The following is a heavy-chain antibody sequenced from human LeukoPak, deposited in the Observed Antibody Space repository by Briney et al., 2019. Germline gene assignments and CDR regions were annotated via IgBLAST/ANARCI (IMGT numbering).Heavy chain of an antibody. Sequence: PGGSLRLSCAASGFTFSSYAMNWVRQAPGKGLKWVSGISGSGGRTYYTDSVKGRFTTSRDNSKNTLYLQMNSLRAEDTAVYYCVKPARTDYADYWGQGTLVTVSS. CDR1: GFTFSSYA. CDR2: ISGSGGRT. V-gene: IGHV3-23*01. CDR3: VKPARTDYADY. J-gene: IGHJ4*02. D-gene: IGHD1-14*01.